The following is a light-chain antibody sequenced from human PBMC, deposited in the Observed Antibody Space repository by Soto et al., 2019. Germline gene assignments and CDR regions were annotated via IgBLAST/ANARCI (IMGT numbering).Light chain of an antibody. CDR2: GAS. Sequence: EIVMTQSPATLSVSPGERAILSCRASKSVSNNLAWYQQKPGQAPRLLIYGASTRATGIPARFSGSGSGTEFTLSISSLQSEDFAIYYCQQYNNWPPLTFGAGTKVEIK. CDR3: QQYNNWPPLT. CDR1: KSVSNN. J-gene: IGKJ4*01. V-gene: IGKV3-15*01.